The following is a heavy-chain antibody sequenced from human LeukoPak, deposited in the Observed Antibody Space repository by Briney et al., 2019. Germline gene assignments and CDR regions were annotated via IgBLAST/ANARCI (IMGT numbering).Heavy chain of an antibody. V-gene: IGHV3-15*01. CDR2: IKSKTDGGTT. Sequence: GGSLRLSCAASGFTFSNAWMSWVRQAPGKGLEWVGHIKSKTDGGTTDYAAPVKGRFTISRDDSKNTLYLQMNSLKTEDTAVYYCTTAYDYGDPYYFDYWGQGTLVTVSS. CDR1: GFTFSNAW. J-gene: IGHJ4*02. D-gene: IGHD4-17*01. CDR3: TTAYDYGDPYYFDY.